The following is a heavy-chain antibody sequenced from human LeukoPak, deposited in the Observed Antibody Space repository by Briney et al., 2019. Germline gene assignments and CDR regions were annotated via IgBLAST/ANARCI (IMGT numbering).Heavy chain of an antibody. D-gene: IGHD3-22*01. CDR2: ISSSGSTM. Sequence: GSLRLSCVASGFTFRSYEMNWVRQAPGKGLEWVSYISSSGSTMYYADSVKGRFTISRDNAKNSLYLQMNSLRAEDTAVYYCARDGGVEYYDSSNYYDYWGQGTLVTVSS. CDR3: ARDGGVEYYDSSNYYDY. CDR1: GFTFRSYE. J-gene: IGHJ4*02. V-gene: IGHV3-48*03.